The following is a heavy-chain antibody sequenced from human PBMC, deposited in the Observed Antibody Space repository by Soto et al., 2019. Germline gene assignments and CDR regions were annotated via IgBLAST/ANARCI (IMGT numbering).Heavy chain of an antibody. CDR1: GVSISTGRYS. Sequence: QLQLQESGSGLVKPSQTLSLTCAVSGVSISTGRYSWNWIRQPPGKDLEWIGYIYHSGSTYYNPSLKSRVTISVDRSKNQFSLKLSSVTAADTAVYFCAREHSYGFDYWGQGTLVTVSS. J-gene: IGHJ4*02. CDR2: IYHSGST. V-gene: IGHV4-30-2*01. D-gene: IGHD5-18*01. CDR3: AREHSYGFDY.